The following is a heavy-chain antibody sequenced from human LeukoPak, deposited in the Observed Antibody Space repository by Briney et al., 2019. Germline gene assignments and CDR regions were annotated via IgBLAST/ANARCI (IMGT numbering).Heavy chain of an antibody. V-gene: IGHV3-9*01. J-gene: IGHJ2*01. CDR2: ISWNSGSI. D-gene: IGHD3-22*01. Sequence: PGRSLRLSCAASGFTFDDYAMHWVRQAPGKGLEWVSGISWNSGSIGYADSVKGRFTISRGNAKNSLYLQMNSLRAEDTALYYCAKGGYYHWYFDLWGRGTLVTVSS. CDR1: GFTFDDYA. CDR3: AKGGYYHWYFDL.